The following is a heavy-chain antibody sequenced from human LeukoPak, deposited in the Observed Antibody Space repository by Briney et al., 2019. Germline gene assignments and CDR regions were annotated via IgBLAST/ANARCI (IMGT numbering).Heavy chain of an antibody. CDR3: TKQVSCDTTTCYAGMPPDY. CDR2: ISGSDGSK. V-gene: IGHV3-23*01. Sequence: PGGSLRLSCAVSGFPFSRYAMSWVRQTPEKGLEWVSVISGSDGSKYYADSVKGRFTISRDDSRNTVYLQMNNLRAEDTAVYYCTKQVSCDTTTCYAGMPPDYWGQGTLVTVSS. CDR1: GFPFSRYA. J-gene: IGHJ4*02. D-gene: IGHD2/OR15-2a*01.